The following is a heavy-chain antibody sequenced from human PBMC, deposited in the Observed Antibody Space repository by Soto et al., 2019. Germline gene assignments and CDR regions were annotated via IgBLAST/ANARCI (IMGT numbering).Heavy chain of an antibody. CDR3: ARVTGTIFGVVIPFDY. Sequence: QVQLVQSGAEVKKPGASVKVSCKASGYTFTGYYMHWARQAPGQGLEWMGWINPNSGGTNYAQKFQGRVTMTRDTSISTAYMELSRLRSDDTAVYYCARVTGTIFGVVIPFDYWGQGTLVTVSS. V-gene: IGHV1-2*02. CDR2: INPNSGGT. D-gene: IGHD3-3*01. J-gene: IGHJ4*02. CDR1: GYTFTGYY.